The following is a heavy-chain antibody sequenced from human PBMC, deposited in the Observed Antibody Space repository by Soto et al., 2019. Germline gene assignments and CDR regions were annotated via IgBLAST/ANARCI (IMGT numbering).Heavy chain of an antibody. CDR2: MYNSGST. V-gene: IGHV4-59*01. CDR1: GGSISGYY. CDR3: ARDLWGYCGTNCYPLDV. J-gene: IGHJ6*02. Sequence: PSETLSLTCTVSGGSISGYYWSWIRRPPGKGLEWIGYMYNSGSTVYNPPFKSRVTISMDTYKSQFSLKLSSVTAADTAIFYCARDLWGYCGTNCYPLDVWGQGTTVTVSS. D-gene: IGHD2-21*02.